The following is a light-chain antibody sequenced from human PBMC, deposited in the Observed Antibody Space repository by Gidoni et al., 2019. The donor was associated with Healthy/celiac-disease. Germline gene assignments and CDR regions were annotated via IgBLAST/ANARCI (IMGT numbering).Light chain of an antibody. V-gene: IGKV1-9*01. J-gene: IGKJ3*01. CDR1: QPMSTY. CDR2: AAS. Sequence: DTQLTQSTSFLSASVGDRVTITCWVSQPMSTYIAWYQQKPGKAPQPLIYAASTLQSGVPSRFSGSGSGTEVTLTISGLQPEDSATYYCQQLHNFPPLFTFGPGTKVDLK. CDR3: QQLHNFPPLFT.